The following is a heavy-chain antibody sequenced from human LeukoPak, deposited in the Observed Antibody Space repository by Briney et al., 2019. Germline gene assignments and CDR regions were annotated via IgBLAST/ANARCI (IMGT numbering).Heavy chain of an antibody. J-gene: IGHJ4*02. D-gene: IGHD2/OR15-2a*01. V-gene: IGHV1-24*01. CDR1: GNTFTNLS. CDR2: FDPEDVET. CDR3: ATDFYRLRQFDY. Sequence: GASVKVCFKVSGNTFTNLSMYWVRQAPGKGLEWMGGFDPEDVETIYAQKFQGRVTMTEDTSPATAYMDLSSLRPDDTAVYYCATDFYRLRQFDYWRQGPVVSVPS.